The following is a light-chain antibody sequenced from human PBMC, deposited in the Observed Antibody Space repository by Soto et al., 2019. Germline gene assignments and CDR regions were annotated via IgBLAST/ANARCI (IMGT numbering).Light chain of an antibody. CDR2: EVS. J-gene: IGLJ1*01. V-gene: IGLV2-8*01. CDR1: SSDVGGYNY. CDR3: SSYSGTNYHYV. Sequence: QSVLTQPPSASGSFGQSVTISCTGTSSDVGGYNYVSWYQQHPGKAPKLMIYEVSERPLGVPDCFSGSKSGNTASLTVFGLQADDEADYYCSSYSGTNYHYVFGTGTKVTVL.